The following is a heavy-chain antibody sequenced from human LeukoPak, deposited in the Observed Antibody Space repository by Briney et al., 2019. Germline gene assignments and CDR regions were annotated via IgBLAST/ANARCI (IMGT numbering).Heavy chain of an antibody. CDR2: INHSGST. Sequence: SETLSLTCAVYGGSFSKYYWSWIRQPPGKGLEWTGEINHSGSTNYNPSLKSRVTISVDTSKNQISLKLSSVTAADTAVYYCAKSITMVRGAARAFDIWGQGTMVTVSS. J-gene: IGHJ3*02. CDR3: AKSITMVRGAARAFDI. D-gene: IGHD3-10*01. V-gene: IGHV4-34*01. CDR1: GGSFSKYY.